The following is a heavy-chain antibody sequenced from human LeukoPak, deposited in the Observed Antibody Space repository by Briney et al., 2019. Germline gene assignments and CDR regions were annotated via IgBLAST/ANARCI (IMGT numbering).Heavy chain of an antibody. V-gene: IGHV3-13*01. D-gene: IGHD1-1*01. Sequence: GGSLRLSCAASGFTFSSFDMLWVRQPTGQGLERVSTIGTPSDTSYPGSVEGRFTLSRDNAKNSLYLQMNSLTAGDTAVYYCARGPPRGKYYYMDVWGKGTTVTVSS. CDR2: IGTPSDT. CDR3: ARGPPRGKYYYMDV. J-gene: IGHJ6*03. CDR1: GFTFSSFD.